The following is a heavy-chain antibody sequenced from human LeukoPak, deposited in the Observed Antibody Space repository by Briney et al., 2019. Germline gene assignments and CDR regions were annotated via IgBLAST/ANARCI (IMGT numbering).Heavy chain of an antibody. D-gene: IGHD3-22*01. CDR3: ARQSSGYRNAFDI. CDR2: IYPGDSDT. V-gene: IGHV5-51*01. Sequence: ESLKISCKGSGYSFTSYWIGWVRQTPGKGLEWMGIIYPGDSDTRYSPSFQGQVTISADKSISTAYLQWSSLKASDTAMYYCARQSSGYRNAFDIWGQGTMVTVSS. CDR1: GYSFTSYW. J-gene: IGHJ3*02.